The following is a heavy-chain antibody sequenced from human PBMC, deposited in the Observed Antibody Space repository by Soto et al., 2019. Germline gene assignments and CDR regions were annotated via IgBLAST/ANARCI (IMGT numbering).Heavy chain of an antibody. D-gene: IGHD3-22*01. CDR1: GYTFTGYY. Sequence: AAVKVSCKASGYTFTGYYMHWVRQAPGQGLEWMGWINPNSGGTNYAQKFQGRVTMTRDTSISTAYMELSRLRSDDTAVYYCARMYDSSGYYSFWGQGTLVTVSS. J-gene: IGHJ4*02. CDR2: INPNSGGT. V-gene: IGHV1-2*02. CDR3: ARMYDSSGYYSF.